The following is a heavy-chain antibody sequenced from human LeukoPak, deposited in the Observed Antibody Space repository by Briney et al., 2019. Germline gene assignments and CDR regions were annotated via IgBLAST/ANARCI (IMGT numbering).Heavy chain of an antibody. V-gene: IGHV3-33*01. CDR2: IWYDGSNK. CDR3: AREGAPYSSSWYVDY. Sequence: PGRSLRLSCAASGFTFSSYGMHWVRQAPGKGLEWVAVIWYDGSNKYYADSVKGRLTISRDNSKNTLYLQMNSLRAEDTAAYYCAREGAPYSSSWYVDYWGQGTLVTVSS. CDR1: GFTFSSYG. J-gene: IGHJ4*02. D-gene: IGHD6-13*01.